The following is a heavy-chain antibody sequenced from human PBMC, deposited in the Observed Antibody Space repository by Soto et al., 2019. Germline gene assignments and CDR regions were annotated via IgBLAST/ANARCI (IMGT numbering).Heavy chain of an antibody. D-gene: IGHD2-15*01. CDR3: ALSSGASFY. CDR2: IYHSGST. CDR1: GVSISSSNW. J-gene: IGHJ4*02. Sequence: QVQLQESGPGLVKPSGTLSLTCAVSGVSISSSNWWSWVRQPPGKGLEWIGGIYHSGSTNYNPSLKNRVTISVAKAKNQVSLKLGSVTAADTAVYYCALSSGASFYWGQGTLVTVSS. V-gene: IGHV4-4*02.